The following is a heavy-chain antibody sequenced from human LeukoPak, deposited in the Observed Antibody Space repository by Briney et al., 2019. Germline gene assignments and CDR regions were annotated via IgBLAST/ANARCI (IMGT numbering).Heavy chain of an antibody. J-gene: IGHJ5*02. V-gene: IGHV3-30*18. CDR1: GFTFSSYV. CDR2: ISYDGSSK. Sequence: GRSLRLSCTASGFTFSSYVIHWVRQAPGEGLEWVAVISYDGSSKYYADSVEGRFTISRDNSKNTLHLQMNSLRAEDTAVYYCAKDGGSYLNWIDPWGQGTLVTVSS. CDR3: AKDGGSYLNWIDP. D-gene: IGHD1-26*01.